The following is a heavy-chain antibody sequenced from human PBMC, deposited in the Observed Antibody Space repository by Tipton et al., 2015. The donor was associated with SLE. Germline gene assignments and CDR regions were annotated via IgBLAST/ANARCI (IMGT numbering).Heavy chain of an antibody. J-gene: IGHJ4*02. Sequence: TLSLTCTVSGGSFSSSSKYWAWIRQPPGKGLEWIGSIYYTGTTTYYNSFLKSRVTISVDMSKNQFSLKLSSVTAADTAVYYCAASVVPWAYWGQGTLVTVSS. CDR1: GGSFSSSSKY. D-gene: IGHD5/OR15-5a*01. CDR2: IYYTGTTT. V-gene: IGHV4-39*07. CDR3: AASVVPWAY.